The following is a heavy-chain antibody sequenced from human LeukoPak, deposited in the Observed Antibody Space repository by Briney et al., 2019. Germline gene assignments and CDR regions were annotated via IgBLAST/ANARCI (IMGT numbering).Heavy chain of an antibody. CDR3: AKSGGYGLIDY. CDR2: IYNSGST. CDR1: GDSFSYFY. V-gene: IGHV4-59*08. D-gene: IGHD1-26*01. J-gene: IGHJ4*02. Sequence: PSETLSLTCTVSGDSFSYFYWSWIRQPPGKGLEWIGYIYNSGSTNYNPSLKSRVTISLDTSKNQFSLRLNSVTAADTAMYYCAKSGGYGLIDYWGQGTLVSVSS.